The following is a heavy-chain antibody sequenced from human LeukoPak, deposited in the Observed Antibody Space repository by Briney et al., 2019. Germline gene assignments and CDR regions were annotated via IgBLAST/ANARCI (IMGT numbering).Heavy chain of an antibody. D-gene: IGHD3-22*01. J-gene: IGHJ4*02. Sequence: GGSLRLSCAASGFTLRTYWMTWVRQAPGKGPEWVASIKQDGSEKHYVDPVKGRFTISRDNAENSLFLQMNSLRAEDTAVYYCVRLGDNSGYIDYWGQGTLVTVSS. V-gene: IGHV3-7*01. CDR3: VRLGDNSGYIDY. CDR1: GFTLRTYW. CDR2: IKQDGSEK.